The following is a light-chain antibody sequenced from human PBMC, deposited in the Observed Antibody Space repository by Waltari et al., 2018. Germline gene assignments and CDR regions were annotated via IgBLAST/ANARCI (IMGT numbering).Light chain of an antibody. CDR2: GAS. Sequence: LSCRASQTISGSWLTWYQRKPGQAPRLLIYGASSRATGIPVRFSGSGSGTDFTLTISRLEPEDSAVYYCQQYDGSSVTFGGGTKVEVK. CDR1: QTISGSW. V-gene: IGKV3-20*01. CDR3: QQYDGSSVT. J-gene: IGKJ4*01.